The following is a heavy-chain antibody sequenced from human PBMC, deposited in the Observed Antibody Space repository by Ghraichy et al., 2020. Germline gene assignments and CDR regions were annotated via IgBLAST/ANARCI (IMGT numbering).Heavy chain of an antibody. CDR1: GFTFIHAW. CDR3: TTRSDPPTY. D-gene: IGHD2-15*01. CDR2: VKSKTDGGTT. V-gene: IGHV3-15*01. Sequence: GGSLRLSCAASGFTFIHAWMSWSRQAPGKGLEWVGRVKSKTDGGTTAFAAPVRGRFTISRDDSKNTLYLQMYSLKTEDTAVYYCTTRSDPPTYWGQGTLVTVSS. J-gene: IGHJ4*02.